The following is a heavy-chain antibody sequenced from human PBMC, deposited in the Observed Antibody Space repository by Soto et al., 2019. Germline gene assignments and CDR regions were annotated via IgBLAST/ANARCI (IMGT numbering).Heavy chain of an antibody. CDR2: IYYSGST. CDR1: GGSVSTYF. J-gene: IGHJ3*02. CDR3: ARAAGYKAAAFDI. Sequence: SESLSLSCTVSGGSVSTYFWSWIRQPPGKGLEWIGYIYYSGSTNYNPSLKSRVTISVDTSKNQFSLKVSSVTAADTAVYYCARAAGYKAAAFDIWGQGTMVTVSS. V-gene: IGHV4-59*02. D-gene: IGHD5-18*01.